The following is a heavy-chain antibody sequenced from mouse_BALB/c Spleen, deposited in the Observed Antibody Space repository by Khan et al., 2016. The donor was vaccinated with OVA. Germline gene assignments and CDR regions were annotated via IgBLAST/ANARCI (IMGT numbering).Heavy chain of an antibody. CDR2: INPSSGYT. V-gene: IGHV1-7*01. CDR1: GYTFTSYW. CDR3: ARDRSDY. Sequence: VQLKQSGAELAKPGASVKMSCKASGYTFTSYWMHWVKQRPGQGLEWIGYINPSSGYTEYNQNFKDKATLTADKSSSTAYMQLSSLTSEDSAVYYCARDRSDYWGQGTTLTVSS. J-gene: IGHJ2*01.